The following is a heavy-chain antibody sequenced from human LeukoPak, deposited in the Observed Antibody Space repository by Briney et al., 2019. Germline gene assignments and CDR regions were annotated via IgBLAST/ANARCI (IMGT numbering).Heavy chain of an antibody. CDR1: GYTLTELS. CDR3: ATLWSTSSSGWYWTFDY. J-gene: IGHJ4*02. CDR2: FDPEDVET. Sequence: ASVKVSCKVSGYTLTELSMHWVRQAPGKGREWMGGFDPEDVETIYAQKFQGRVTMTEDTSTDTAYMELSSPRSEDTAVYYCATLWSTSSSGWYWTFDYWGQGTLVTVSS. V-gene: IGHV1-24*01. D-gene: IGHD6-19*01.